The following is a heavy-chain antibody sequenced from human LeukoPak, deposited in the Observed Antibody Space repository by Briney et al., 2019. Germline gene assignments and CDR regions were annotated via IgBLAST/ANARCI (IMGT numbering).Heavy chain of an antibody. Sequence: SETLSLTCAVYGGSFSGYYWSWIRQPPGKGLEWIGEINHSGSTNYNPSLKSRVTISVDTSKNLFSLKLSSVTAADTAEYYCARRRVVVADFDYWGQGTLVTVSS. D-gene: IGHD2-15*01. J-gene: IGHJ4*02. CDR1: GGSFSGYY. CDR3: ARRRVVVADFDY. V-gene: IGHV4-34*01. CDR2: INHSGST.